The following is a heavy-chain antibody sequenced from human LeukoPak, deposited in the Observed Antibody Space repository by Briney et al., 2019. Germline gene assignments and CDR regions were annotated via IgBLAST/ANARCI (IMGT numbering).Heavy chain of an antibody. V-gene: IGHV5-51*01. CDR2: IYPGDSDT. D-gene: IGHD5-12*01. CDR1: GYSFTSYW. Sequence: GESLKISCKGSGYSFTSYWIGWVRHMPGKGLEWMGIIYPGDSDTRYSPSFQGQVTISADKSISTAYLQWSSLKASDTAMYYCARNSGYRYYYYYGLDVWGQGTTVTVSS. CDR3: ARNSGYRYYYYYGLDV. J-gene: IGHJ6*02.